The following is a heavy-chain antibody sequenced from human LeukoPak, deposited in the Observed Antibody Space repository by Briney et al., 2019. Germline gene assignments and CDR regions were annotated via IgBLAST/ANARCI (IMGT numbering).Heavy chain of an antibody. V-gene: IGHV3-30*02. CDR2: IRYDGTNQ. CDR1: EFMFSNYG. J-gene: IGHJ4*02. CDR3: AKDQFHYYDSSGYSLGSDY. Sequence: GGSLRLSCVASEFMFSNYGMHWVRQAPNKGLEWVAFIRYDGTNQYYADSVRGRFTVSRDNSENTLYLQMNSLRPEDTAVYYCAKDQFHYYDSSGYSLGSDYWGQGTLVTVSS. D-gene: IGHD3-22*01.